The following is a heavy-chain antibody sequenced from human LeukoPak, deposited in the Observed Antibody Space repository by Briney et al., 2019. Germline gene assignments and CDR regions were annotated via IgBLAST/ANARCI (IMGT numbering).Heavy chain of an antibody. D-gene: IGHD3-10*01. CDR3: ATRASLSLYYYGPGSYPADYYFDY. J-gene: IGHJ4*02. V-gene: IGHV4-34*01. CDR1: GGSFSGYY. CDR2: INHSGST. Sequence: SETLSLTCAVYGGSFSGYYWSWIRQPPGKGLEWIGEINHSGSTNYNPSLKSRVTISVDTSKNQFSLKLSSVTAADTAVYYCATRASLSLYYYGPGSYPADYYFDYWGQGTLVTVSS.